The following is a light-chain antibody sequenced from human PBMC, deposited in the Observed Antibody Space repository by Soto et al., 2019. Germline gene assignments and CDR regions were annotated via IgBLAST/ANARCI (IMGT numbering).Light chain of an antibody. V-gene: IGKV1-39*01. CDR2: AAS. J-gene: IGKJ3*01. CDR1: QIMRKH. Sequence: DIQMTQSPSSLSASVGDRVTITCRASQIMRKHLNWYQHTPGKAPKVLIYAASTLQGGVPSRFSGSGSGTDFTLTINSLQPEDFAAYYCQQSFSAPFTFGPGTKVDI. CDR3: QQSFSAPFT.